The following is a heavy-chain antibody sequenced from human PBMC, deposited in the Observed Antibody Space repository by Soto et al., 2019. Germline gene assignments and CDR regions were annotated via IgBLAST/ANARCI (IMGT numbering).Heavy chain of an antibody. D-gene: IGHD3-16*02. J-gene: IGHJ4*02. CDR3: TTEIPFVWGSYRYPLDY. CDR1: GFTFSNAW. CDR2: IKSKTDGGTT. V-gene: IGHV3-15*07. Sequence: GGSLRLSCAASGFTFSNAWMNWVRQAPGKGLEWVGRIKSKTDGGTTDYAAPVKGRFTISRDDSKNTLYLQMNSLKTEDTAVYYCTTEIPFVWGSYRYPLDYWGQGTLVTVSS.